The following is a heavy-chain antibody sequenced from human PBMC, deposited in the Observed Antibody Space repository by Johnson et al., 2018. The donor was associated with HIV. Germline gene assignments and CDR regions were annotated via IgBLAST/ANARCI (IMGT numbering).Heavy chain of an antibody. D-gene: IGHD2-8*01. Sequence: VQLVESGGGLVQPGGSLRLSCGASGFIFSTSGMHWVRQAPGQGLEWVSAISGSGGSTYYADSVKGRFPISRDNSKNTLYLQMNSLRAEDTAVYYCAKGGIVLMLYHPEDAFDIWGQGTMVTVSS. J-gene: IGHJ3*02. CDR2: ISGSGGST. CDR3: AKGGIVLMLYHPEDAFDI. CDR1: GFIFSTSG. V-gene: IGHV3-23*04.